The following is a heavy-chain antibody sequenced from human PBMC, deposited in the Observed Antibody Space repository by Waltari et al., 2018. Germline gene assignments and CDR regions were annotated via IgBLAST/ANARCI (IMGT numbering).Heavy chain of an antibody. CDR3: AKAMAVTPYYFDY. J-gene: IGHJ4*02. Sequence: EVQPVESGGGLVQPGGSLRLSCSGSGFTFTGFPFSSYASSWVRQAPGKGLEWVSGISANGDSTYYADSVKGRFTISRDNSKNTLYLQVNSLRAEDTAVYYCAKAMAVTPYYFDYWGQGTLVTVSS. CDR1: GFTFTGFPFSSYA. CDR2: ISANGDST. V-gene: IGHV3-23*04. D-gene: IGHD2-21*02.